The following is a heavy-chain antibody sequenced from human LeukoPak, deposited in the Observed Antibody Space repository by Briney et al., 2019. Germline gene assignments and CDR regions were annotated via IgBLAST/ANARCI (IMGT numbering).Heavy chain of an antibody. CDR3: ARARLGFTRGIGTNYFDY. Sequence: GGSLRLSCAASGFTLSSYWMSWVRQAPGKGVEGVANTKQDGSEKYYVDSVKGRFTISRDNGKNLVYLQMNSLREEDTAVYFCARARLGFTRGIGTNYFDYWGQGTLVTVSS. V-gene: IGHV3-7*01. CDR2: TKQDGSEK. CDR1: GFTLSSYW. J-gene: IGHJ4*02. D-gene: IGHD2-15*01.